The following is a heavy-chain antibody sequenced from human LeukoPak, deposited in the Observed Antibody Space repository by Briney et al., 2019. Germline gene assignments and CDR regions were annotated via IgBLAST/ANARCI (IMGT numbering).Heavy chain of an antibody. J-gene: IGHJ4*02. CDR2: ISWNSGSI. V-gene: IGHV3-9*01. CDR3: AKSTNRFLGGLDY. Sequence: GRSLRLSCAASGFTFDDYAMHWVRQAPGKGLEWVSGISWNSGSIGYADSVKGRFTISRDNAKNSLYLQMNSLRAEDTALYYCAKSTNRFLGGLDYWGQGTLVTVSS. CDR1: GFTFDDYA. D-gene: IGHD3-16*01.